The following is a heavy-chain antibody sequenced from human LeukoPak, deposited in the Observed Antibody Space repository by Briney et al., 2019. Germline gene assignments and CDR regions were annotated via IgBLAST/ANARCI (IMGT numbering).Heavy chain of an antibody. Sequence: GGSRRLSCAASGFTFSSYAMSWVRQAPGKGLEWVSAISGSGGSTYYADSVKGRFTISRDNSKNTLYLQMNSLRAEDTAVYYCARQRLVSNNWFDPWGQGTLVTVSS. D-gene: IGHD3-9*01. CDR2: ISGSGGST. J-gene: IGHJ5*02. CDR1: GFTFSSYA. V-gene: IGHV3-23*01. CDR3: ARQRLVSNNWFDP.